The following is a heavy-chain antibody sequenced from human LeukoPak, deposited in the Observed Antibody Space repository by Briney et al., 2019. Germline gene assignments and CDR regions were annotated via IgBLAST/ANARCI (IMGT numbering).Heavy chain of an antibody. CDR3: AREKGYYGSGSYYDY. CDR1: GFTFSSYG. V-gene: IGHV3-33*01. CDR2: IWYDGSNK. J-gene: IGHJ4*02. D-gene: IGHD3-10*01. Sequence: GGSLRLSCAASGFTFSSYGMHWVRQAPGKGLEWMAVIWYDGSNKYYADSVKGRFTISRDNSKNTLYLQMNSLRAEDTAVYYCAREKGYYGSGSYYDYWGQGTLVTVSS.